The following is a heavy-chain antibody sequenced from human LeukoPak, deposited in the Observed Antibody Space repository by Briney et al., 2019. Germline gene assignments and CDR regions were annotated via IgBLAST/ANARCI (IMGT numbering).Heavy chain of an antibody. Sequence: SETLSLTCAVSGVSIRSSKWWSWVRQPPGKGLEWIGEIYHSGSTNYNPSLKSRVTISVDKSKNQFSLKLTSVTAADTAVYYCARGRDYSEPFFDTWGQGTLVTVSS. CDR1: GVSIRSSKW. D-gene: IGHD4-11*01. J-gene: IGHJ4*02. CDR3: ARGRDYSEPFFDT. V-gene: IGHV4-4*02. CDR2: IYHSGST.